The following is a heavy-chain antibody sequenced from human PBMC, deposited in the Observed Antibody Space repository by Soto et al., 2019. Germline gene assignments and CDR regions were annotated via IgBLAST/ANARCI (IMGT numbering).Heavy chain of an antibody. Sequence: PVGSLRLCCTASGFTFNTHWMHWVRQAPGKGLVWVSRIYFDGITTNYADSVKGRLTVSRDNAKNTVYLHVNTLRDEDTAVYYCARGGAMGVDYWGQRTLVTVSS. CDR1: GFTFNTHW. V-gene: IGHV3-74*01. CDR2: IYFDGITT. J-gene: IGHJ4*02. D-gene: IGHD1-26*01. CDR3: ARGGAMGVDY.